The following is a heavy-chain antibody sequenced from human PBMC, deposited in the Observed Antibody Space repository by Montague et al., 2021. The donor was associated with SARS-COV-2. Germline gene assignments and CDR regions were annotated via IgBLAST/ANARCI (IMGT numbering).Heavy chain of an antibody. D-gene: IGHD2-21*01. Sequence: TLSLTCAVSGGSISSGGYSWSWIRQPPGKGLEWIGYIYHSGSTYYNPSLKSRVTISVDTSKNQFSLKLTSVTAADTAVYYCAREVVLAPYCFDYWGQGALVAVSS. CDR3: AREVVLAPYCFDY. CDR2: IYHSGST. CDR1: GGSISSGGYS. J-gene: IGHJ4*02. V-gene: IGHV4-30-2*01.